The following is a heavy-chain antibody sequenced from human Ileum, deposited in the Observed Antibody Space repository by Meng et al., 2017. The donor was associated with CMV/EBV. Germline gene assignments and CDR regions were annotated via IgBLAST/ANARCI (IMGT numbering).Heavy chain of an antibody. D-gene: IGHD6-19*01. CDR2: INPNSGGT. CDR3: AISPRGIAVAVRGFDP. CDR1: GYTFTGYY. Sequence: ASVKVSCKASGYTFTGYYMHWVRQAPGQGLEWMGWINPNSGGTNYAQKFQGRVTMTRDTSISTAYMELSRLRSDDTAVYYCAISPRGIAVAVRGFDPWGQGNLVTVSS. J-gene: IGHJ5*02. V-gene: IGHV1-2*02.